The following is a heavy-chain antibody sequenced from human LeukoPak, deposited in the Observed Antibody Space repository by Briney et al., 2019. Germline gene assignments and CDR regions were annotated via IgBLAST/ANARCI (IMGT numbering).Heavy chain of an antibody. CDR1: GGSISSGGYY. CDR3: ARDLFIAAAGMGSPN. J-gene: IGHJ4*02. Sequence: SETLSLTCTVSGGSISSGGYYWSWIRQPPGKGLEWIGYIYHSGSTYYNPSLKSRVTISVDRSKNQFSLKLSSVTAADTAAYYCARDLFIAAAGMGSPNWGQGTLVTVSS. D-gene: IGHD6-13*01. V-gene: IGHV4-30-2*01. CDR2: IYHSGST.